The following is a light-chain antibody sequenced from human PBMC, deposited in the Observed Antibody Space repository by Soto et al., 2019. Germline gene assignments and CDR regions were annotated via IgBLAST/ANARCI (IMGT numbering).Light chain of an antibody. CDR1: DSNSGSYS. CDR3: AAWDDSLNGHV. Sequence: QSVLTQPHAVSLTPGQLLTVSCPGSDSNSGSYSVHWFQQLPGTAPKLLTSTTYQRPSGVPERFSGSKSGTSASLAISGLQSEDEADYYCAAWDDSLNGHVFGTGTKVTVL. CDR2: TTY. J-gene: IGLJ1*01. V-gene: IGLV1-44*01.